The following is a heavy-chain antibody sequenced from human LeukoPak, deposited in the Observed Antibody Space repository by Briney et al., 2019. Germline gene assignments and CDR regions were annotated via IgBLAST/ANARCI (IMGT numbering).Heavy chain of an antibody. Sequence: PGGSLRLSCAASGFTVSSNYMSWVRQAPGKGLEWVSAISGSGGSTYYADSVKGRFTISRDNSKNTLYLQMNSLRAEDTAVYYCAKQSYYGSGSNHDYWGQGTLVTVSS. CDR2: ISGSGGST. CDR1: GFTVSSNY. CDR3: AKQSYYGSGSNHDY. J-gene: IGHJ4*02. D-gene: IGHD3-10*01. V-gene: IGHV3-23*01.